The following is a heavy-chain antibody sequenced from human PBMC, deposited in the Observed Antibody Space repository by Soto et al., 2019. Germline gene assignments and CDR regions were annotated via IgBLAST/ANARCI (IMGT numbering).Heavy chain of an antibody. V-gene: IGHV3-30*03. J-gene: IGHJ4*02. D-gene: IGHD1-26*01. CDR3: NPMYEGSYIGY. Sequence: QDQLVESGGGMVQPGTSLRLSCTASRFAFNTYGMHWVRQAPGKGLEWVATISNDGSAEHYSNSVQGRFTVSRDNSKHILYLQMNSLRVEDTAVYYCNPMYEGSYIGYWGQGSLVIVSS. CDR1: RFAFNTYG. CDR2: ISNDGSAE.